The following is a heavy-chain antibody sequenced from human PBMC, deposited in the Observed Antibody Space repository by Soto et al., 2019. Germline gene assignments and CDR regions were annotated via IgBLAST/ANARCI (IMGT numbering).Heavy chain of an antibody. CDR3: AISQPAVLVGAFDI. Sequence: PGGSMRLSCAASGFAFSSYEINCFGHPAGKGLEWVSYISSSGSTIYYADSVKGRFTISRDNAKNSLYLQINSLRAEDTAVYYCAISQPAVLVGAFDIWGQGTMVTVSS. CDR2: ISSSGSTI. J-gene: IGHJ3*02. V-gene: IGHV3-48*03. CDR1: GFAFSSYE. D-gene: IGHD1-1*01.